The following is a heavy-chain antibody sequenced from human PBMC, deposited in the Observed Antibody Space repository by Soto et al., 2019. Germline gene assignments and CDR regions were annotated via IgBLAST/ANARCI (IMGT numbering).Heavy chain of an antibody. CDR1: GYIFTTYG. D-gene: IGHD1-26*01. CDR2: ISAHNGNT. V-gene: IGHV1-18*01. Sequence: QVHLVQSGAEVKKPGASVKVSCKGSGYIFTTYGITWVRQAPGQGLEWMGWISAHNGNTNYAQKPQGRVTVTSETSTSPAYMDMRNLSSEDTAVNFCARGSYGDYWRHGSLITVTS. J-gene: IGHJ4*01. CDR3: ARGSYGDY.